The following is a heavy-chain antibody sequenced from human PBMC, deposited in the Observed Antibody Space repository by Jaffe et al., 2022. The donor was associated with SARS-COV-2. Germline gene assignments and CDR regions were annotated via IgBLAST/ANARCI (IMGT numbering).Heavy chain of an antibody. J-gene: IGHJ4*02. D-gene: IGHD4-17*01. CDR2: IGAYNGDT. V-gene: IGHV1-18*01. CDR3: ARDRRATTVRLEY. CDR1: GYTFTTSG. Sequence: QVQLVQSGAEVKKPGASVKLSCKASGYTFTTSGITWLRQAPGQRLEWMGWIGAYNGDTTYAQKFQGRVTMTTDTSTSTAYMELRSLRSDDTAVYYCARDRRATTVRLEYWGQGALVTVSS.